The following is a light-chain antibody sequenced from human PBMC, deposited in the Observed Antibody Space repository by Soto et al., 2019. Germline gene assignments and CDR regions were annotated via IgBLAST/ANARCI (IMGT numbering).Light chain of an antibody. CDR1: QSIGSW. V-gene: IGKV1-5*03. Sequence: DIQMTQSPSTLSASVGDRVTITCRASQSIGSWLAWYQRKPGKAPKLLIYKASSLESGVPSRFSGSGSGTEFTLTISSLHPDDFANYYCQQYNSYWTFGKGTKV. CDR2: KAS. CDR3: QQYNSYWT. J-gene: IGKJ1*01.